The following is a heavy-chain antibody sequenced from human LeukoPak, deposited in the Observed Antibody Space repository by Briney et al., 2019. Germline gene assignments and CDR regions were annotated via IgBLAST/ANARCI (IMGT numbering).Heavy chain of an antibody. CDR1: GFTFSDYY. D-gene: IGHD6-13*01. J-gene: IGHJ4*02. CDR3: AKYSSSWYENY. Sequence: PGRSLRLSCAASGFTFSDYYMSWIRQAPGKGLEWVSYISSSGSTIYYADSVKGRFTISRDNAKNSLYLQMNSLRAEDTAVYYCAKYSSSWYENYWGQGTLVTVSS. CDR2: ISSSGSTI. V-gene: IGHV3-11*01.